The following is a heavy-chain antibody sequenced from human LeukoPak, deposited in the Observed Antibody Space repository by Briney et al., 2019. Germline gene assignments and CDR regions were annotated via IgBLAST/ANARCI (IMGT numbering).Heavy chain of an antibody. CDR1: GNTFTDLF. CDR2: FDPEDVET. J-gene: IGHJ4*02. D-gene: IGHD2/OR15-2a*01. Sequence: GASVKVSFKVSGNTFTDLFMNWVRQAPGKGLEWMGGFDPEDVETIYAQKFQGRVIMIEDTSTATAYMELSSLRPDDTAVYYCATDFYRGRQFDYWGQGTLVTVSS. V-gene: IGHV1-24*01. CDR3: ATDFYRGRQFDY.